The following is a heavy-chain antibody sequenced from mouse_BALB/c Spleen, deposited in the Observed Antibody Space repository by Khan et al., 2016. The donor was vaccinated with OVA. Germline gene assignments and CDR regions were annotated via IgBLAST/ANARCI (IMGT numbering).Heavy chain of an antibody. CDR2: IDPANGNT. Sequence: VQLQQSGAELVKPGASVKLSCTASGFNIKDTYMHWVKQRPEQGLEWIGRIDPANGNTKYDPKFQDKATITADTSSNTAYLQLSSLTSEDTAVYYCASDGNFVAWFAYWGQGTLVTVSA. J-gene: IGHJ3*01. CDR1: GFNIKDTY. CDR3: ASDGNFVAWFAY. V-gene: IGHV14-3*02. D-gene: IGHD2-1*01.